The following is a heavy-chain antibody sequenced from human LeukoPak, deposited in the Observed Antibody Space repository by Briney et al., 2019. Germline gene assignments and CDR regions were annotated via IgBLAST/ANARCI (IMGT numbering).Heavy chain of an antibody. CDR2: IYYSGST. J-gene: IGHJ4*02. CDR1: GGFISSYY. CDR3: ARDVLVRFGEGELRYFDY. V-gene: IGHV4-59*01. Sequence: PSETLSLTCTVSGGFISSYYWSWIRQPPGKGLEWIGYIYYSGSTNYNPSLKSRVTISVDTSKNQFSLKLSSVTAADTAVYYCARDVLVRFGEGELRYFDYWGQGTLVTVSS. D-gene: IGHD3-10*01.